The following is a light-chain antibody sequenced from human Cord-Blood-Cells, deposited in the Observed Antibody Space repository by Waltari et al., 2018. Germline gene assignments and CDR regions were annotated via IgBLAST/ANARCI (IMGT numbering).Light chain of an antibody. J-gene: IGLJ1*01. CDR3: CSYTGSYTYV. CDR2: DVS. V-gene: IGLV2-11*01. Sequence: QSALTQPRSVSGSPGQSVTNPCTGTSSDVGGYNYVPWYQQHPGKAPKLMIYDVSKRPSGVPDRFSGSKSGNTASLTISGLQAEDEADYYCCSYTGSYTYVFGTGTKVTVL. CDR1: SSDVGGYNY.